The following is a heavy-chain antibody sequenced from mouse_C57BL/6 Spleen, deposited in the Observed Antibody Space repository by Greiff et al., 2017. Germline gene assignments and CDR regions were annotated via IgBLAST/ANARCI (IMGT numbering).Heavy chain of an antibody. Sequence: EVQLQQSGAELVKPGASVKLSCTASGFNIKDYYMHWVKQRTEQGLEWIGRIDPEDGATKYAPKFQGKATITADTSSNTAYLQLSSLTSEDTAVYYCAREDYGSSYWFAYWGQGTLVTVSA. J-gene: IGHJ3*01. CDR2: IDPEDGAT. D-gene: IGHD1-1*01. CDR1: GFNIKDYY. V-gene: IGHV14-2*01. CDR3: AREDYGSSYWFAY.